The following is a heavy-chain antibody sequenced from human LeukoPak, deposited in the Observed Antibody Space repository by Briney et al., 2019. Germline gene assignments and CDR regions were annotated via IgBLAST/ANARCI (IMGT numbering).Heavy chain of an antibody. Sequence: ASVKVSCKASGYTFTSYYMHWVRQAPGQGLEWMGIINPSGGSTSYAQKFQGRVTMTRDMSTSTVYMELSSLRSEDTAVYYCARDMKGPYYDFWSGGFDWGQGTLVTVSS. CDR2: INPSGGST. D-gene: IGHD3-3*01. V-gene: IGHV1-46*01. J-gene: IGHJ4*02. CDR1: GYTFTSYY. CDR3: ARDMKGPYYDFWSGGFD.